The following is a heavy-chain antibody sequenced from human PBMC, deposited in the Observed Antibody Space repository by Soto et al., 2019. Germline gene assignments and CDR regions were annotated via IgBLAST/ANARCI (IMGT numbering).Heavy chain of an antibody. CDR3: ARPRGEQWLTYVDY. J-gene: IGHJ4*02. CDR2: ISKDSGRAT. V-gene: IGHV3-11*01. Sequence: PGGSLRLSCAASGFIFRDWFMSWIRQAPGKGLEWISYISKDSGRATRYADSVKGRFTISRDNAKNSLFLQMNNLTVEDTAMYYCARPRGEQWLTYVDYWGQGTPVTVSS. D-gene: IGHD6-19*01. CDR1: GFIFRDWF.